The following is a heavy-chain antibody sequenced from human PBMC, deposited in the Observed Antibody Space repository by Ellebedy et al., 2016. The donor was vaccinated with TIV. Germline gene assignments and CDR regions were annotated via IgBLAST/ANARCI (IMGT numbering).Heavy chain of an antibody. D-gene: IGHD3-16*01. CDR3: AKRGHANVGDFDC. J-gene: IGHJ4*02. Sequence: GGSLRLSXAASGFSLSSYSMNWVRQAPGKGLEWVSFMSLGGGTYYADPVKGRFTISRDISKNTLYLQMNSLRAEDTALYCCAKRGHANVGDFDCWGQGTLVTVSS. CDR1: GFSLSSYS. V-gene: IGHV3-23*01. CDR2: MSLGGGT.